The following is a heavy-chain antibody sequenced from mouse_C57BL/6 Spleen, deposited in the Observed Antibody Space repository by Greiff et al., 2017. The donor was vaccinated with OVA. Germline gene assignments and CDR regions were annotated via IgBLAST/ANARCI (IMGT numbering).Heavy chain of an antibody. Sequence: QVQLQQSGPELVKPGASVKISCKASGYAFSSSWMNWVKQRPGKGLEWIGRIYPGDGDTNYNGKFKGKATLPADKYSSTAYMQLISLSSEDSAVYFCARWYYYGSSYYFDYWGQGTTLTVSS. V-gene: IGHV1-82*01. CDR3: ARWYYYGSSYYFDY. D-gene: IGHD1-1*01. CDR1: GYAFSSSW. CDR2: IYPGDGDT. J-gene: IGHJ2*01.